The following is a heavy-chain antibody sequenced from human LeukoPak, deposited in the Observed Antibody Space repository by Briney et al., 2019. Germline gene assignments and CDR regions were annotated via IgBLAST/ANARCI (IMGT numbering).Heavy chain of an antibody. V-gene: IGHV1-69*11. CDR2: ITPKLRTA. Sequence: ASVKVSCKTSGGTFSRHAISWVRQAPGQGLEWMGRITPKLRTANYAQKFQGRVTITADESTSTVYMEVTSLRSEDTAVYCCARDDYGDPGDGCDIWGQGTLVTVSS. J-gene: IGHJ3*02. CDR3: ARDDYGDPGDGCDI. CDR1: GGTFSRHA. D-gene: IGHD4-17*01.